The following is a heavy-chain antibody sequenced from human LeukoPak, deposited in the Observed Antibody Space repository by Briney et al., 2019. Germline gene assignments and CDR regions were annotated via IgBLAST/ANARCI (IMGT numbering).Heavy chain of an antibody. Sequence: ASVKVSCKASGYTFTSHYIHWVRQAPGQGLEWMGWINPNSGATKYEQKFQGRVTMTRDTSISTAYMELSRLISEDTAVYYCAKWRGYASDWSGPFDDWGQGTLVTVSS. D-gene: IGHD6-19*01. CDR1: GYTFTSHY. CDR2: INPNSGAT. V-gene: IGHV1-2*02. J-gene: IGHJ4*02. CDR3: AKWRGYASDWSGPFDD.